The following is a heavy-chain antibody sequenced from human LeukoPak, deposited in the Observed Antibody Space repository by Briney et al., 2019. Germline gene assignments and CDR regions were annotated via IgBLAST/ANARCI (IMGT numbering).Heavy chain of an antibody. Sequence: GGSLRLSCAASGFTFSNYTMNWVRQAPGKGLEWVSSISSISSYIHYADSVKGRFTISRDNAKNSLYLQMNSLRAEDTAVYYCVAGSGWRFDYWGQGTLVTVSS. CDR3: VAGSGWRFDY. D-gene: IGHD6-19*01. CDR2: ISSISSYI. J-gene: IGHJ4*02. V-gene: IGHV3-21*01. CDR1: GFTFSNYT.